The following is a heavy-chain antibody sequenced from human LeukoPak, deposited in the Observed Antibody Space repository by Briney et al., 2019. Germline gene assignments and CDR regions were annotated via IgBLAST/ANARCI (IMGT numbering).Heavy chain of an antibody. CDR1: GSTFSIYD. CDR3: ARAVAGTHWLDP. V-gene: IGHV3-13*01. CDR2: IDTAGGT. D-gene: IGHD6-19*01. J-gene: IGHJ5*02. Sequence: GGSLRLSCAASGSTFSIYDMHWVRQVTGKGLEWVSGIDTAGGTYYPDSVKGRFTMSRENAKNSLHLQMNSLRAGDTAVYYCARAVAGTHWLDPWGQGTLVTVSS.